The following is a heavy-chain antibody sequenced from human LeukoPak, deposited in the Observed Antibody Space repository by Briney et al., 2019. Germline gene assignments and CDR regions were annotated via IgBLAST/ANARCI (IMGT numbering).Heavy chain of an antibody. D-gene: IGHD3-10*01. Sequence: ASVKVSCKASGYTFTGYYMHWVRQAPGQGREWMGWINPNSGGTNYAQKFQGRVTMTRDTSISTAYMELSRLRSDDTAVSYCARGMVRGVNNYYYYYMDVWGKGTTVTVSS. CDR3: ARGMVRGVNNYYYYYMDV. V-gene: IGHV1-2*02. CDR2: INPNSGGT. J-gene: IGHJ6*03. CDR1: GYTFTGYY.